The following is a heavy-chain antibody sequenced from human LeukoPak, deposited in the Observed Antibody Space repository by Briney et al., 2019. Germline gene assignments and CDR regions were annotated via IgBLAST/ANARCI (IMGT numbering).Heavy chain of an antibody. CDR2: GYYSVST. Sequence: SESLSLMCTVYGGSISSYYWSSIRQPPGKWLEWMGYGYYSVSTNYKPSLKSRLTISVDTSKNQFSLRLSSLTAADRPWYYWARHSLYSPSSSCSLFHYWGQETLVTVSS. V-gene: IGHV4-59*08. CDR3: ARHSLYSPSSSCSLFHY. J-gene: IGHJ4*02. CDR1: GGSISSYY. D-gene: IGHD2-15*01.